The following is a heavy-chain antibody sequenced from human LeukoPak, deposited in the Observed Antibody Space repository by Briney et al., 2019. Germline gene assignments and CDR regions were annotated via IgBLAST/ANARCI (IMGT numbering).Heavy chain of an antibody. V-gene: IGHV4-4*09. J-gene: IGHJ6*03. CDR2: IYSSEST. D-gene: IGHD3-22*01. CDR3: ARHHERSGFYMDV. Sequence: PSDTLSLTCTVSSGSFTNYYWSWFRQPPGEGLEWIGYIYSSESTTYNPSLKSRVSISVDPSKNHSALRLGSVTAADTAVYYCARHHERSGFYMDVWGKGTTVTVS. CDR1: SGSFTNYY.